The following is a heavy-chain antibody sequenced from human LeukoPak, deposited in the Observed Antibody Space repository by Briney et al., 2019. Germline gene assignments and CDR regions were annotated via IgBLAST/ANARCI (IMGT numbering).Heavy chain of an antibody. Sequence: GGSLRLSCAASGFTVSSNYMSWVRQAPGKGLEWVSSISSSSSYIYYADSVKGRFTISRDNAKNSLYLQMNSLRAEDTAIYYCAKECRSGYDAFDIWGQGTMVTVSS. J-gene: IGHJ3*02. CDR3: AKECRSGYDAFDI. CDR1: GFTVSSNY. CDR2: ISSSSSYI. D-gene: IGHD3-22*01. V-gene: IGHV3-21*04.